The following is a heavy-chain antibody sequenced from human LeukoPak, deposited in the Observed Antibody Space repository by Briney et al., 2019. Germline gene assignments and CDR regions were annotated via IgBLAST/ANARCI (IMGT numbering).Heavy chain of an antibody. V-gene: IGHV3-21*01. CDR1: GFTFSSYS. D-gene: IGHD1-14*01. J-gene: IGHJ4*02. Sequence: GSLRLSCAASGFTFSSYSMNWVRQAPGKGLEWVSSISSSSSYIYYADSVKGRFTISRDNAKNSLYLQMNSLRAEDTAVYYCARFLSEDSNFDYWGQGTLVTVSS. CDR2: ISSSSSYI. CDR3: ARFLSEDSNFDY.